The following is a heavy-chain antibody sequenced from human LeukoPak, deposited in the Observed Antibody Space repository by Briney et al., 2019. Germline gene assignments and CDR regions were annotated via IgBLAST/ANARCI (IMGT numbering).Heavy chain of an antibody. Sequence: GGSLRLSCAASGFTFSDYYMSWIRQAPGKGLEWVANIKEDGSAQYYVDSVKGRFTISRDNAQNSLNLQMNSLRAEDTAVYYCASRSSVAGTGPGWGQGTLVTVSS. CDR1: GFTFSDYY. CDR3: ASRSSVAGTGPG. V-gene: IGHV3-7*01. CDR2: IKEDGSAQ. D-gene: IGHD6-13*01. J-gene: IGHJ4*02.